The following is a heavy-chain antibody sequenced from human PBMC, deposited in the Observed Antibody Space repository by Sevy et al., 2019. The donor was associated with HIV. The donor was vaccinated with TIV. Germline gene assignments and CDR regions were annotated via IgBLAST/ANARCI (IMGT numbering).Heavy chain of an antibody. V-gene: IGHV1-8*01. CDR3: AGDPSGNYLTPHYRDYYGLDV. Sequence: ASVKVSCKTSGYTFSSHDINWVRQAPGQGLEWMGWMNPNNGNTGYVQKFQDRVTMTRDSSIATAYMELRGLTCDDTAVYYCAGDPSGNYLTPHYRDYYGLDVWGQGTAVTVSS. J-gene: IGHJ6*02. D-gene: IGHD1-7*01. CDR2: MNPNNGNT. CDR1: GYTFSSHD.